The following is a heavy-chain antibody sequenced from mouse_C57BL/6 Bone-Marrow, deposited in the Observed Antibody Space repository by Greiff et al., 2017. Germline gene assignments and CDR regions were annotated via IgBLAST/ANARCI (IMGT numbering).Heavy chain of an antibody. Sequence: QVQLQQPGAELVKPGASVPMSCKASGYTFTSYWITWVKQRPGQGLEWIGDIYPGSGSTNYNEKFKSKATLTVDTSSSTAYMQLSSLTSEDSAVYYCAREGIWYYGSLDYWGQGTTLTVSS. CDR3: AREGIWYYGSLDY. CDR1: GYTFTSYW. J-gene: IGHJ2*01. V-gene: IGHV1-55*01. D-gene: IGHD1-1*01. CDR2: IYPGSGST.